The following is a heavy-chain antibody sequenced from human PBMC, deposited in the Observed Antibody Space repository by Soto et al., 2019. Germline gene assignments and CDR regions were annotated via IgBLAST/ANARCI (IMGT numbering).Heavy chain of an antibody. CDR3: ARDRNTIFGVVINGYYYGMDV. Sequence: PGGSLRLSCAASGFTFSSYSMNWVRQAPGKGLEWVSSISSSSSYIYYADSVKGRFTISGDNAKNSLYLQMNSLRAEDTAVYYCARDRNTIFGVVINGYYYGMDVWGQGTTVTVSS. V-gene: IGHV3-21*01. CDR2: ISSSSSYI. D-gene: IGHD3-3*01. J-gene: IGHJ6*02. CDR1: GFTFSSYS.